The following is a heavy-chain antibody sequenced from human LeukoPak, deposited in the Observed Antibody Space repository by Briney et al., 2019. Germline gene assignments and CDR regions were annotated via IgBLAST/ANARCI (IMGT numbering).Heavy chain of an antibody. D-gene: IGHD1-26*01. J-gene: IGHJ4*02. Sequence: PGGSLRLSCTASGFSFSNYWRSWVRQAPGKGLEWVASIKQDESEKYYVDSVKGRFTTSRDNAKSSLYLQMNALRGEDTAVYYCARLVGDVTTWDCWGQGTLVTVSS. CDR3: ARLVGDVTTWDC. CDR1: GFSFSNYW. V-gene: IGHV3-7*03. CDR2: IKQDESEK.